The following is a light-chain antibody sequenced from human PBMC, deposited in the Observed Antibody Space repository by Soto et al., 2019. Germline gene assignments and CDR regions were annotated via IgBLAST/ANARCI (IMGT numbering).Light chain of an antibody. J-gene: IGKJ1*01. CDR3: QQYNTYWT. CDR2: DAS. CDR1: QTISHW. Sequence: DIHLTQSPSTLSASVGDRVTITCRASQTISHWLAWYQQKPGKAPKLRIFDASNLENGVPSRLSGSGSGTEFTLTITGLQPDDFATYYCQQYNTYWTFGQGTKVDIK. V-gene: IGKV1-5*01.